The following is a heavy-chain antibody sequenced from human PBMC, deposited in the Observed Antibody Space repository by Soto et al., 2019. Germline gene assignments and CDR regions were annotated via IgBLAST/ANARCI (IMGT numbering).Heavy chain of an antibody. CDR3: AREQGIAAVNWFDP. Sequence: QTGGSLRLSCAASGFTFSSYEMNWVRQAPGKGLEWVSYISSSGSTIYYADSVKGRFTISRDNAKNSLYLQMNSLRAEDTAVYYCAREQGIAAVNWFDPWGQGTLVTVSS. J-gene: IGHJ5*02. CDR2: ISSSGSTI. CDR1: GFTFSSYE. D-gene: IGHD6-13*01. V-gene: IGHV3-48*03.